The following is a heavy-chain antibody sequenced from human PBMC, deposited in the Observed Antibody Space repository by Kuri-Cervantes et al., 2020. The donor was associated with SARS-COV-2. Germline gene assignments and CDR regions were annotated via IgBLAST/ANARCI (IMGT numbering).Heavy chain of an antibody. CDR3: AKGLGLYYFDY. J-gene: IGHJ4*02. D-gene: IGHD7-27*01. V-gene: IGHV3-30*02. CDR1: GFTFSSYG. CDR2: IRYDGSNK. Sequence: GESLKISCAASGFTFSSYGMHWVRQAPGKGLEWVAFIRYDGSNKYYADSVKGRFTISRDNSKNTLYLQMNSLRAEDTAVYYCAKGLGLYYFDYWGQGTLVTVSS.